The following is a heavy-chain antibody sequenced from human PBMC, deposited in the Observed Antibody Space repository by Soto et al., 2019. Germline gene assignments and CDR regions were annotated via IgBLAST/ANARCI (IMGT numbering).Heavy chain of an antibody. V-gene: IGHV2-5*02. Sequence: SGPTLVNPTQTLTLTCTFSGFSLNTGGLGVCWIRQPPGKALEWLALIYWDGDKRYSPSLQSRLSITKDTSNNQVVLTMTHMDPVDTATYYAVDSRFGCFFPRSYSSPYKYGMVVWGQGNTVS. J-gene: IGHJ6*01. CDR2: IYWDGDK. D-gene: IGHD6-6*01. CDR1: GFSLNTGGLG. CDR3: VDSRFGCFFPRSYSSPYKYGMVV.